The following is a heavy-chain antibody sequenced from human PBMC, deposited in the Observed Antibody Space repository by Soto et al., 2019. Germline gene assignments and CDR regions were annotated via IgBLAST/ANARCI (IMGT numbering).Heavy chain of an antibody. D-gene: IGHD2-2*01. CDR3: ARLLGYCSSTSCYGPLDY. Sequence: GESLKISCKVSGYSFTSYWIGWVRQMPGKGLEWMGIIYPGDSDTRYSPSFQGQVTISADKSISTAYLQWSSLKASDTAMYYCARLLGYCSSTSCYGPLDYWGQGTLVTVSS. V-gene: IGHV5-51*01. CDR1: GYSFTSYW. J-gene: IGHJ4*02. CDR2: IYPGDSDT.